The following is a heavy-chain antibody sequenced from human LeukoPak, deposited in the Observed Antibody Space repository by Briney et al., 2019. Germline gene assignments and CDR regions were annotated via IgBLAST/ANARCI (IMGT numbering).Heavy chain of an antibody. CDR2: ISYDGTDK. D-gene: IGHD6-19*01. Sequence: GGSLRLSCAASGFTVSNNYMSWVRQAPGKGLEWVAVISYDGTDKYYADSVKGRFTISRDNSKNTLFLQMNSLRAEDTAMYYCAKGEGGDSGWYGDYWGQGTLVTVSS. CDR1: GFTVSNNY. V-gene: IGHV3-30*18. J-gene: IGHJ4*02. CDR3: AKGEGGDSGWYGDY.